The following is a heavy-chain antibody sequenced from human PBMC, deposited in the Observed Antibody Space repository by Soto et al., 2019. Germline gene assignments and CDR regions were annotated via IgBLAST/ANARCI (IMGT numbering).Heavy chain of an antibody. CDR2: IFPSDSDT. CDR3: ARKDKSGYFNWFDP. J-gene: IGHJ5*02. V-gene: IGHV5-51*01. CDR1: GYRFTSYW. Sequence: GESLKISCRTSGYRFTSYWIAWVRRMPGKGLEWMGIIFPSDSDTRYSPSFQGQVTISADRSTSTVFLQWASLKASDTAVYFCARKDKSGYFNWFDPWGQGTLVTVSS. D-gene: IGHD3-22*01.